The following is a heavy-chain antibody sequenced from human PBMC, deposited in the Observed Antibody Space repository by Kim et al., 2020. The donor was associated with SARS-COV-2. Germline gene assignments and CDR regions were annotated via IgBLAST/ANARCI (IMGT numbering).Heavy chain of an antibody. CDR1: GFTFSSYS. CDR3: ASPYDYVWGSYRYNSNAFDI. CDR2: ISSSSSYI. D-gene: IGHD3-16*02. Sequence: GGSLRLSCAASGFTFSSYSMNWVRQAPGKGLEWVSSISSSSSYIYYADSVKGRFTISRDNAKNSLYLQMNSLRAEDTAVYYCASPYDYVWGSYRYNSNAFDIWGQGTMVTVSS. V-gene: IGHV3-21*01. J-gene: IGHJ3*02.